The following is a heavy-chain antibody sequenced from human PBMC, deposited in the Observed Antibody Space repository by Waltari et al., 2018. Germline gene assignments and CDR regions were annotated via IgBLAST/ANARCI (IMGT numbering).Heavy chain of an antibody. CDR3: SRGGTDFWTGGEDRYYFDY. CDR2: ISNSGTTI. V-gene: IGHV3-48*03. J-gene: IGHJ4*02. D-gene: IGHD3-3*01. Sequence: EVQLVESGGDLVQPGGSLSLACAASGLPFTPLEFNWVGQAPGKGLEWISYISNSGTTIYYANSVKGRFTISGDNAKNSLLLQMNNLRAEDTGIYYCSRGGTDFWTGGEDRYYFDYWGRGTMVTVSS. CDR1: GLPFTPL.